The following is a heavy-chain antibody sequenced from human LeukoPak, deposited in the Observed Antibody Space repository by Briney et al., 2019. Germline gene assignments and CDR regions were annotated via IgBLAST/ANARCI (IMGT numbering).Heavy chain of an antibody. D-gene: IGHD3-22*01. Sequence: ASVNVSCKASGYTFTSYDINWVRQATGQGLEWMGWMNPNSGNTGYAQKFQGRVTMTRNTSISTAYMELSSLRSEDTAVYYCARAGSSGYYYYYYYMDVWGKGTTVTISS. CDR1: GYTFTSYD. J-gene: IGHJ6*03. CDR3: ARAGSSGYYYYYYYMDV. V-gene: IGHV1-8*01. CDR2: MNPNSGNT.